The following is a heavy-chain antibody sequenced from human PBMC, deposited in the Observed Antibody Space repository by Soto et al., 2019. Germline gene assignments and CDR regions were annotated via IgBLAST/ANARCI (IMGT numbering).Heavy chain of an antibody. CDR3: AKDGSHNFDY. CDR2: MSYDGSNE. D-gene: IGHD1-26*01. V-gene: IGHV3-30*18. CDR1: GFTFSHYA. Sequence: QVQLVESGGGVVQPGRSLRLSCAASGFTFSHYAMHWVRQAPGKGLEWVALMSYDGSNEYYAGSVKGRFTISRDNSTNNLYLQMNSLRAEDTAVYYCAKDGSHNFDYWGQGTLVTVSS. J-gene: IGHJ4*02.